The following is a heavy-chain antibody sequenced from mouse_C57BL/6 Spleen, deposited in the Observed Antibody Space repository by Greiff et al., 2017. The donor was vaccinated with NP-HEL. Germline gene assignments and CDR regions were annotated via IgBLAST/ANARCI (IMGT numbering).Heavy chain of an antibody. J-gene: IGHJ2*01. CDR2: INPYNGGT. CDR3: VYGNYFDY. V-gene: IGHV1-19*01. D-gene: IGHD2-10*02. Sequence: VQLQQSGPVLVKPGASVKMSCKASGYTFTDYYMNWVKQSHGKSLEWIGVINPYNGGTTYNQKFKAKATLTVDKSSSTAYMQLKSLTSEDSAVYYCVYGNYFDYWGQGTTLTVSS. CDR1: GYTFTDYY.